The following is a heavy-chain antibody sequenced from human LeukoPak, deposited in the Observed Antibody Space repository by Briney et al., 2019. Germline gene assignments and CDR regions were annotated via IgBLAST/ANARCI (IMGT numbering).Heavy chain of an antibody. CDR1: GGSISSGGYY. D-gene: IGHD3-10*01. V-gene: IGHV4-31*03. CDR3: ARDYYSLGIAGNYYYYYGMDV. CDR2: IYYSGST. J-gene: IGHJ6*02. Sequence: SQTLSLTCTVSGGSISSGGYYWSWIRQHPGKGLEWIGYIYYSGSTYYNPSLKSRVTISVDTSKNQFSLKLSSVTAADTAVYYCARDYYSLGIAGNYYYYYGMDVWGQGTTVTVSS.